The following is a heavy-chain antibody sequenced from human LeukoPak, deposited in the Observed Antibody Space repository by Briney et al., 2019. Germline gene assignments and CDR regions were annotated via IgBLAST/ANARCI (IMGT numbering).Heavy chain of an antibody. CDR3: ARGYSSGWSAFDY. CDR1: GFTFSSYY. CDR2: ISSTSSYI. D-gene: IGHD6-19*01. V-gene: IGHV3-21*01. J-gene: IGHJ4*02. Sequence: GGSLRLSCAASGFTFSSYYMNWVRQVPGRGLEWVSSISSTSSYIYYADSVKGRFTISRDNADNSLYLQMNSLRAEDTAVYYCARGYSSGWSAFDYWGQGTLVTVSS.